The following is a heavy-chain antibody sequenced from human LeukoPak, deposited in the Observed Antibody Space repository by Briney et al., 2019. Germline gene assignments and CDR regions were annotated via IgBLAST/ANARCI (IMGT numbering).Heavy chain of an antibody. Sequence: SETLSLTCAVYGGSFSGYYWSWIRQPPGKGLEWIGEINHSGSTNYNPSLKSRVTISVDTSENQFSLKLSSVTAADTAVYYCARGPAYYDSSGYYYFDYWGQGTLVTVSS. CDR1: GGSFSGYY. J-gene: IGHJ4*02. CDR2: INHSGST. V-gene: IGHV4-34*01. CDR3: ARGPAYYDSSGYYYFDY. D-gene: IGHD3-22*01.